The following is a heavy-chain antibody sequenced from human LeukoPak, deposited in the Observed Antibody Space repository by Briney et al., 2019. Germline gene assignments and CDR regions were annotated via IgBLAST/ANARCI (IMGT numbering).Heavy chain of an antibody. CDR1: GFTFSSYA. J-gene: IGHJ4*02. CDR3: AKEIAIFGVVIDFDY. D-gene: IGHD3-3*01. Sequence: GGSLRLSCAASGFTFSSYAMSWVRQAPGKGLEWVSAISGSGGSTYYADSVKGRFTISRDNSKNTLYLQMNSLRAEDTAVYYYAKEIAIFGVVIDFDYWGQGTLVTVSS. CDR2: ISGSGGST. V-gene: IGHV3-23*01.